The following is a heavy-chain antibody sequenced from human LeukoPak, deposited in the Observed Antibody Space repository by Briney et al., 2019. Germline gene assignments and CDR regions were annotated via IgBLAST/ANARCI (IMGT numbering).Heavy chain of an antibody. D-gene: IGHD5-18*01. CDR3: ASPDTAMVG. CDR1: GYTFTSYD. CDR2: ISAYNGNT. V-gene: IGHV1-18*01. Sequence: ASVKVSCKASGYTFTSYDINWVRQATGQGLEWMGWISAYNGNTNYAQKLQGRVTMTTDTSTSTAYMELRSLRSEDTAVYYCASPDTAMVGWGQGTLVTVSS. J-gene: IGHJ4*02.